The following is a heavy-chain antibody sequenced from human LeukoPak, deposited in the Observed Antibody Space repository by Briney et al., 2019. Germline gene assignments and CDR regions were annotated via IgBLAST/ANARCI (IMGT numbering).Heavy chain of an antibody. CDR2: INPNSGGT. Sequence: ASVKVSCTASGYTFTGYYMHWVRQAPGQGLEWMGWINPNSGGTNYAQKFQGRVTMTRDTSISTAYMELSRLRSDDTAVYYCARGSELLWFGEYNYWGQGTLVTVSS. CDR3: ARGSELLWFGEYNY. CDR1: GYTFTGYY. J-gene: IGHJ4*02. V-gene: IGHV1-2*02. D-gene: IGHD3-10*01.